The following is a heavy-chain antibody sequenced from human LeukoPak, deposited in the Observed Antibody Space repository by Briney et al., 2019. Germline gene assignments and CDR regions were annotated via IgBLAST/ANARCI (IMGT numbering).Heavy chain of an antibody. Sequence: SETLSLTCTVSGGSISSYYWSWIRQPPGKGLEWIGYIYYSGSTNYNPSLKSRATISVDTSKNQFSLKLSSVTAADTAVYYCARRGRTGTTRYWYFDLWGRGTLVTVSS. D-gene: IGHD1-1*01. V-gene: IGHV4-59*01. J-gene: IGHJ2*01. CDR1: GGSISSYY. CDR2: IYYSGST. CDR3: ARRGRTGTTRYWYFDL.